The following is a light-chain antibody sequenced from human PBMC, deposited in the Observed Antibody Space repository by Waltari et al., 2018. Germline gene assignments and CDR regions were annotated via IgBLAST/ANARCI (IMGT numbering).Light chain of an antibody. CDR2: KAS. V-gene: IGKV1-5*03. CDR3: QQYNESPYT. J-gene: IGKJ2*01. CDR1: QSISTW. Sequence: DIQMTQSPSTLSASVGARVTITCRASQSISTWLAWYQQIPGEAPKLLIYKASSLESGVPSRFSGSGSGTEFTLTISSLRPDDFATYYCQQYNESPYTFGQGTKLEIK.